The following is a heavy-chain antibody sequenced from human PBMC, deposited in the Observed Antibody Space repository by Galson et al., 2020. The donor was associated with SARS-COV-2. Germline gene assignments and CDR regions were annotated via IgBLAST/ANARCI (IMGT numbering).Heavy chain of an antibody. Sequence: GESLKISCAASGFSFSNYYMHWVRQGAGKGLEWVSAIAVAGDTYFADSVRGRFTISRENAKNSFYLQLNSLRAGDTAVYYCARGRHRNSGYDSFDIWGQGTMVTVSS. CDR1: GFSFSNYY. CDR3: ARGRHRNSGYDSFDI. D-gene: IGHD5-12*01. V-gene: IGHV3-13*01. J-gene: IGHJ3*02. CDR2: IAVAGDT.